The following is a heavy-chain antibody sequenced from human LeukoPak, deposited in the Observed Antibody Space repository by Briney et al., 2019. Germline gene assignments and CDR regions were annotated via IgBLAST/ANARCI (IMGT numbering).Heavy chain of an antibody. D-gene: IGHD3-22*01. CDR1: GGSISSGGYY. CDR3: ARGPGDDSSAFWYFDY. J-gene: IGHJ4*02. V-gene: IGHV4-31*03. CDR2: IFYSGST. Sequence: SETLSLTCTVSGGSISSGGYYWSWIRQHPGKGLEWIGYIFYSGSTYYNPSLKSRVTISVDKSKNQFSLKLSSMTAADTAVYYCARGPGDDSSAFWYFDYWGQGTLVTVSS.